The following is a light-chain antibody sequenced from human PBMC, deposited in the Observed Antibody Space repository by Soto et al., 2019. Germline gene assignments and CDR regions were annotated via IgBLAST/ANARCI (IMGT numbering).Light chain of an antibody. J-gene: IGKJ1*01. CDR1: QDISNY. CDR3: QKYNRAPRT. V-gene: IGKV1-27*01. CDR2: AAS. Sequence: EIQMTQSPSSLSASVGDRVTITCRASQDISNYLVWYQQKPGRVPELLIYAASTLRAGVPSRFSGSRSGTDFTLTISSLQPEDVATYYCQKYNRAPRTFGQGTKVEVK.